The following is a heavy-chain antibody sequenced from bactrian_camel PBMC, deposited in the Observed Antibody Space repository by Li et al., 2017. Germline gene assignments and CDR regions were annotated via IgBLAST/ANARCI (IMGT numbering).Heavy chain of an antibody. CDR2: IAPDGSNA. CDR3: AATGDSWGGDFGH. V-gene: IGHV3-2*01. CDR1: GLTRSTYY. D-gene: IGHD6*01. Sequence: VQLVESGGGLVQPGGSLRLSCAASGLTRSTYYISWVRQAPGKGLEWLSSIAPDGSNAYDADSVKGRFTISRDDAKNTVALQMNSLKSEDTALYYCAATGDSWGGDFGHWGQGTQVTVS. J-gene: IGHJ6*01.